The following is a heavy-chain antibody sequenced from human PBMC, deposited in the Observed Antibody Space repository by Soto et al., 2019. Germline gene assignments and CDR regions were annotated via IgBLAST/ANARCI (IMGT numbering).Heavy chain of an antibody. J-gene: IGHJ4*02. V-gene: IGHV2-5*02. CDR1: GFSLSTNGVG. CDR3: AQAMYNWGSGYFDY. D-gene: IGHD1-20*01. Sequence: QITLKESGPPLVKPTQTLTMTCTFSGFSLSTNGVGVAWIRQPPGKALEWLALIYWDDDKRYSPSLKSRPTITTHTSKYRLVFKRTNIDPVDTATYYWAQAMYNWGSGYFDYGGQGTLVTVS. CDR2: IYWDDDK.